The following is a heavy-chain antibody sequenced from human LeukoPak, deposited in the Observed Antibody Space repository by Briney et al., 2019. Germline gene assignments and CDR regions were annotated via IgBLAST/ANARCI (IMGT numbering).Heavy chain of an antibody. Sequence: SETLSLTCTVSGGSISSYYWSWIRQPPGKGLEWIGYIYYSGSTNYNPSLKSRVTISIDTSKNQFSLKLNSVTAADTAVYYCAREDSYYYDSSGYKRSFDIWGQGTMVTVSS. CDR1: GGSISSYY. CDR3: AREDSYYYDSSGYKRSFDI. D-gene: IGHD3-22*01. J-gene: IGHJ3*02. V-gene: IGHV4-59*01. CDR2: IYYSGST.